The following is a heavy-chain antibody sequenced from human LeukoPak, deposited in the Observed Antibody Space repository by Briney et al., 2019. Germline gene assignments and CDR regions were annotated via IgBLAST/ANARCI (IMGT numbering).Heavy chain of an antibody. D-gene: IGHD1-26*01. CDR3: ARVRWELLSPFDY. V-gene: IGHV1-2*02. J-gene: IGHJ4*02. CDR1: GYTFTGYY. CDR2: INPNSGGT. Sequence: ASVKVSCKASGYTFTGYYMHWVRQAPGQGLGWMGWINPNSGGTNYAQKFQGRVTMTRDTSISTAYMELSRLRSDDTAVYYCARVRWELLSPFDYWGQGTLVTVSS.